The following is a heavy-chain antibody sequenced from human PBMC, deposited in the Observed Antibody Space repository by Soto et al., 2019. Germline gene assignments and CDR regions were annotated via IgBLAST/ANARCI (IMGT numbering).Heavy chain of an antibody. V-gene: IGHV3-23*01. D-gene: IGHD2-21*01. CDR2: ISGAGGYT. J-gene: IGHJ4*02. Sequence: GGSLRLSCAASGFTFRSYAMSWVRQAPGGRLGWVSAISGAGGYTYSADSVKGRFTISRDNSANTLYLQMNSLRADDTAVYYCVKGSDSVRPYFFDYWGQGTVVTVSS. CDR1: GFTFRSYA. CDR3: VKGSDSVRPYFFDY.